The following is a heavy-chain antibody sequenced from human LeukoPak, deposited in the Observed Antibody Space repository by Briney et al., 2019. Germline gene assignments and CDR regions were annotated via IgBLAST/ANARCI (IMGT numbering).Heavy chain of an antibody. J-gene: IGHJ4*02. CDR1: GGSFSGYY. V-gene: IGHV4-34*01. CDR3: AKTRIAAAGSAADN. Sequence: SETLSLTCAVYGGSFSGYYWSWIRQPPGKGLEWIGEINHSGTTYYNPSLKSRVTISVDTSKNRFSLKLSSVTAADTALYYCAKTRIAAAGSAADNWGQGTLVTVSS. D-gene: IGHD6-13*01. CDR2: INHSGTT.